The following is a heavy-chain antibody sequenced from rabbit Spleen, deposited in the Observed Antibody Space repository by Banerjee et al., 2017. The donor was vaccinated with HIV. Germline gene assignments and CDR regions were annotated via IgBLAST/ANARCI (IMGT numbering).Heavy chain of an antibody. D-gene: IGHD2-1*01. V-gene: IGHV1S47*01. CDR1: GFDVSSDY. Sequence: QEQLKESGGGLVKPEGSLTLSCKASGFDVSSDYKSWVRQAPGGGLEWIVCIYIGSVPTDYASWVNGRCTISSDSAQNTVALKMNSLTVADTAAYICARSRDSYDDVGDFSRLDLWGPGTLVTVS. CDR2: IYIGSVPT. CDR3: ARSRDSYDDVGDFSRLDL. J-gene: IGHJ3*01.